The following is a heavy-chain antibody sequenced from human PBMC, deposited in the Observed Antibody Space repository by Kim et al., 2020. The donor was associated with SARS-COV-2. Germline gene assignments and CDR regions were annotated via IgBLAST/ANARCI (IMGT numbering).Heavy chain of an antibody. CDR1: GFTFSSYA. J-gene: IGHJ4*02. Sequence: GGSLRLSCAASGFTFSSYAMSWVRQAPGKGLEWVSAISGSGGSTYYADSVKGRFTISRDNSKNTLYLQMNSLRAEDTAVYYCAKDRSLGVVAAAFDYWGQGTLVTVSS. CDR3: AKDRSLGVVAAAFDY. D-gene: IGHD2-15*01. CDR2: ISGSGGST. V-gene: IGHV3-23*01.